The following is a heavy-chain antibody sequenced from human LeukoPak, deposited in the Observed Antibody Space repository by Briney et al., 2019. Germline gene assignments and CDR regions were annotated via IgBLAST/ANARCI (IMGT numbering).Heavy chain of an antibody. J-gene: IGHJ5*02. Sequence: GASVKVSCKASGYTFTSYDINWVRQATGQGREWMGWMNPNSGNTGYAQKFQGRVPMTRNTSISTAYMELSSLRSEDTAVYYCARGPYYYASGSYYTDNWFDPWGQGTLVTVSS. CDR3: ARGPYYYASGSYYTDNWFDP. CDR2: MNPNSGNT. D-gene: IGHD3-10*01. V-gene: IGHV1-8*01. CDR1: GYTFTSYD.